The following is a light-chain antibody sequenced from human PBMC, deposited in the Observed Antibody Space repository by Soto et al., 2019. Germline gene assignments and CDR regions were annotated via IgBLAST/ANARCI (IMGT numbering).Light chain of an antibody. CDR1: SSDVGHPYNY. CDR2: KVN. V-gene: IGLV2-14*01. CDR3: MSFVESTSTHWV. J-gene: IGLJ3*02. Sequence: QSALTQPASVSGSPGQSTTISGTGTSSDVGHPYNYVSWYQQYPGKAPKLLIFKVNNRPSGISGRFSGSKSGNAASLTISGLQAEDEGDYYCMSFVESTSTHWVLGGGTKLTVL.